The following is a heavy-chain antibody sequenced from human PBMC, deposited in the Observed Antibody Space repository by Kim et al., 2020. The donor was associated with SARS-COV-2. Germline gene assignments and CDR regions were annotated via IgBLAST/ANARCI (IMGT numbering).Heavy chain of an antibody. CDR3: ARGSGYSSSWFFDY. V-gene: IGHV4-4*07. J-gene: IGHJ4*02. Sequence: PTSQSRVTVAVDTSKNHFSLKMSALTAADTAVYYCARGSGYSSSWFFDYWGQGTLVTVSS. D-gene: IGHD6-13*01.